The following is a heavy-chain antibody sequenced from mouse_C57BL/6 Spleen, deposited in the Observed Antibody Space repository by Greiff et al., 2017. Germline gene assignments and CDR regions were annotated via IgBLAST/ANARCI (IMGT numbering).Heavy chain of an antibody. J-gene: IGHJ4*01. V-gene: IGHV1-54*01. CDR2: INPGSGGT. CDR1: GYAFTDYL. CDR3: SRGWYYYCSSNYAMDY. D-gene: IGHD1-1*01. Sequence: VQLLESGAELVKPGTSVKVSCKASGYAFTDYLIAWVKQRPGQGLEWIGVINPGSGGTNYNEKFKGKGTLTADKSSSTASLQLSSLTPEDSAISFCSRGWYYYCSSNYAMDYWGQGPSVTVSS.